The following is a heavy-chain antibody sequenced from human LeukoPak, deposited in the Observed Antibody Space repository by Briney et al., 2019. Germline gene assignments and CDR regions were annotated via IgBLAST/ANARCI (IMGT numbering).Heavy chain of an antibody. Sequence: ASVKVSCKASGYTFTSYGISWVRQAPRQGLEWMGWIGAYNGNTNYAQKLQGRVTMTTDTSTSTAYMELRSLRSDDTAVYYCARWPFCSGGSCYSDYWGQGTLVTVSS. CDR2: IGAYNGNT. V-gene: IGHV1-18*01. CDR3: ARWPFCSGGSCYSDY. CDR1: GYTFTSYG. J-gene: IGHJ4*02. D-gene: IGHD2-15*01.